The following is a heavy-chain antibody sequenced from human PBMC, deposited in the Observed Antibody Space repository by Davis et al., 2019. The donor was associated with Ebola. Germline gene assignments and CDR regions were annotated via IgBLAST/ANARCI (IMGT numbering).Heavy chain of an antibody. CDR1: GGPISSYY. CDR3: ARGGWFGEFTVDY. Sequence: PSETLSLTCTASGGPISSYYWSWIRQPPGKGLEWIGYIYYSGSTNYNPSLKSRVTISVDTSKNKFSLKLSSVTAADTDVYYCARGGWFGEFTVDYWGQGTLVTVSS. D-gene: IGHD3-10*01. CDR2: IYYSGST. V-gene: IGHV4-59*01. J-gene: IGHJ4*02.